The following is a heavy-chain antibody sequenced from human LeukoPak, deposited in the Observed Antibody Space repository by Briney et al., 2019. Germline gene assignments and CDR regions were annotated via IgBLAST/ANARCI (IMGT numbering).Heavy chain of an antibody. CDR2: ISSSSSYI. J-gene: IGHJ5*02. V-gene: IGHV3-21*01. Sequence: GGSLRLSCAASGFTFSSYIMNWVRQAPGKGLEWVSSISSSSSYIYYADSVKGRFTISRDNAKNSLYLQMNSLRAEDTAVYYCARAGYSSGWHNWFDPWGQGTLVTVSS. CDR1: GFTFSSYI. CDR3: ARAGYSSGWHNWFDP. D-gene: IGHD6-19*01.